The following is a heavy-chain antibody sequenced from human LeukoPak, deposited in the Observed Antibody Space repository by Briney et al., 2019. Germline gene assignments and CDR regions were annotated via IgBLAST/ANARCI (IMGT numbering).Heavy chain of an antibody. CDR3: ARATRDDFGDVHDAFDV. V-gene: IGHV3-7*01. CDR2: INEDGSDK. Sequence: GGSLRLSCAASGFTFSSYWMSWVRQAPGKGLEWVANINEDGSDKYYVDSVKGRFTVSRDNAKNSLYLQMNSLRAEDTAIYYCARATRDDFGDVHDAFDVWGQGTMVAVSS. D-gene: IGHD4-17*01. CDR1: GFTFSSYW. J-gene: IGHJ3*01.